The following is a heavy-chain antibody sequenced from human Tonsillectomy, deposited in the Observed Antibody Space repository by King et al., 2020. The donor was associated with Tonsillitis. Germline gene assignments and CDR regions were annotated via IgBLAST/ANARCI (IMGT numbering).Heavy chain of an antibody. J-gene: IGHJ3*01. CDR1: GYSFTSYW. CDR3: ARGTGTLRYFDRNPFDL. D-gene: IGHD3-9*01. Sequence: VQLVESGAEVKKPGESLRISCKGSGYSFTSYWINWVRQMPGKGLEWMGRIDPSDSYTNYSPSFQGHVTISTDKSISTAYLQWSSLKASDTAMYYCARGTGTLRYFDRNPFDLWGQGTMVTVSS. CDR2: IDPSDSYT. V-gene: IGHV5-10-1*03.